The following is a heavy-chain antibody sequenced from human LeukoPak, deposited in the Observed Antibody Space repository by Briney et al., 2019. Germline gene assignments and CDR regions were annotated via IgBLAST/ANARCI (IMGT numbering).Heavy chain of an antibody. CDR2: IYWNDDK. D-gene: IGHD1-26*01. Sequence: SGPTLVKPTQTLTLTCTFAGFSLSTSGVGVGWIRQPPGKALEWLALIYWNDDKRYSPSLKSRLTITKDTSKNQVVLTMTTMDPVDTATYYCAHRSQVLVGATALYYFDYWGQGTLVTVSS. J-gene: IGHJ4*02. V-gene: IGHV2-5*01. CDR3: AHRSQVLVGATALYYFDY. CDR1: GFSLSTSGVG.